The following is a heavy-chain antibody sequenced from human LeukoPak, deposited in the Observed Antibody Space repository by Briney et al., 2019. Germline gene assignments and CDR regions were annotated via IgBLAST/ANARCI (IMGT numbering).Heavy chain of an antibody. CDR1: GGSFSGYY. Sequence: PSETLSLTCAVYGGSFSGYYWSWIRQPPGKGLEWIGEINHSGSTNYNPSLKSRVTISVDTSKNKFSLKLSFVTAADTAVYYCARGIVVVPAAISLSRPGARFDYWGQGTLVTVSS. D-gene: IGHD2-2*02. J-gene: IGHJ4*02. CDR2: INHSGST. V-gene: IGHV4-34*01. CDR3: ARGIVVVPAAISLSRPGARFDY.